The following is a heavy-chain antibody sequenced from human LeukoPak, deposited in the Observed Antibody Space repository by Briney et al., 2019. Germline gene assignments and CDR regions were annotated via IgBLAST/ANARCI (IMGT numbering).Heavy chain of an antibody. Sequence: GGSLRLSCAASGFTFSSYWMHWVRQAPGKGLEWVSVIYSGGSTYYADYVKGRSTISRNNSKNTVCLQMNSLRAEDTAVYYCASPAVWGELSLRYWGQGTLVTVSS. CDR1: GFTFSSYW. CDR2: IYSGGST. J-gene: IGHJ4*02. D-gene: IGHD3-16*02. V-gene: IGHV3-53*01. CDR3: ASPAVWGELSLRY.